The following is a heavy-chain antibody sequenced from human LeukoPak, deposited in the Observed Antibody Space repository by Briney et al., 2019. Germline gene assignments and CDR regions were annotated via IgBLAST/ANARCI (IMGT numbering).Heavy chain of an antibody. Sequence: GGSLRLSCAASGFTFDDYTVHWVRQAPGKGLEWVSLISWDGGSTYYADSVKGRFTISRDNSKNSLYLQMNSLRTEGTALYYCATTGYSSGSLDYWGQGTLVTVSS. J-gene: IGHJ4*02. CDR1: GFTFDDYT. V-gene: IGHV3-43*01. CDR3: ATTGYSSGSLDY. CDR2: ISWDGGST. D-gene: IGHD6-19*01.